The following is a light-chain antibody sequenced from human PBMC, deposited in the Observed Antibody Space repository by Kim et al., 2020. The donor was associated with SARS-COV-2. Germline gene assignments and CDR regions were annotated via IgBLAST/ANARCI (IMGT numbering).Light chain of an antibody. CDR3: SSYTTSSTLFV. CDR2: DVS. Sequence: QSALTQPASVSESPGQSITISCTGTSSDIGGYNYVSWYQQYPGKAPKVLIYDVSNRPSGVSNRFSGSKSDNTASLTISGLQAEDEADYYCSSYTTSSTLFVFGPGTKVTVL. CDR1: SSDIGGYNY. V-gene: IGLV2-14*03. J-gene: IGLJ1*01.